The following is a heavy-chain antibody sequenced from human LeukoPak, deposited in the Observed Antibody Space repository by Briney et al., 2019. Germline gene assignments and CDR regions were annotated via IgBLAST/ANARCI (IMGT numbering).Heavy chain of an antibody. V-gene: IGHV4-34*01. Sequence: SETLSLTCAVYGGSFSGYYWSWIRQPPGKGLEWIGEINHSGSTNYNPSLKSRVTISVDTSKNQFSLKLSSVIAADTAVYYCARGLITFRTGYYYDSSGYYGYFDYWGQGTLVTVSS. D-gene: IGHD3-22*01. CDR3: ARGLITFRTGYYYDSSGYYGYFDY. J-gene: IGHJ4*02. CDR2: INHSGST. CDR1: GGSFSGYY.